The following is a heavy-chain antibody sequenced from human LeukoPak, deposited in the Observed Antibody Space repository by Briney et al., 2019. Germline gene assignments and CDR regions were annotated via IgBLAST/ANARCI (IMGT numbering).Heavy chain of an antibody. J-gene: IGHJ4*02. CDR2: IPYSGST. Sequence: KPSETLSLTCTVSGGSISSYYWSWTRQPPGKGVEWIGYIPYSGSTNYEPSLKGRVTISVDTSKNQFSQKLSSVTAADTAVYYCARENAYYDSSGCYFDYWGQGTLVSVS. CDR1: GGSISSYY. CDR3: ARENAYYDSSGCYFDY. D-gene: IGHD3-22*01. V-gene: IGHV4-59*01.